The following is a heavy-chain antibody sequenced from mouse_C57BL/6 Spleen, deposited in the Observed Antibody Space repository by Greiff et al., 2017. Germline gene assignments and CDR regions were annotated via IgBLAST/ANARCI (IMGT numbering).Heavy chain of an antibody. CDR3: ARLRRRSYYAMDY. Sequence: EVQLQQSGPELVKPGASVKMSCKASGYTFTDYNMHWVKQSHGKSLEWIGYINPNNGGTSYNQKFKGKATLTVNKSSSTAYMELRSLTSEDSAVYYCARLRRRSYYAMDYWGQGTSVTVSS. CDR1: GYTFTDYN. J-gene: IGHJ4*01. CDR2: INPNNGGT. V-gene: IGHV1-22*01. D-gene: IGHD2-12*01.